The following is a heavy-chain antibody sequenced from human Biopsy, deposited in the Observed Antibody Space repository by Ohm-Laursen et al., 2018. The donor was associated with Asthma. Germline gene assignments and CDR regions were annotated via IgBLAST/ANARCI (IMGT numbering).Heavy chain of an antibody. CDR1: GFTFSSYS. Sequence: SLRLSCAASGFTFSSYSMNWVRQAPGKGLEWVSYISSSSGTIYYADSVKGRFTISRDNSKNTLYLQMNSLRAEDTAVYYCASQSSGPDFWSGYYYFDYWGQGTLVTVSS. J-gene: IGHJ4*02. D-gene: IGHD3-3*01. CDR2: ISSSSGTI. CDR3: ASQSSGPDFWSGYYYFDY. V-gene: IGHV3-48*01.